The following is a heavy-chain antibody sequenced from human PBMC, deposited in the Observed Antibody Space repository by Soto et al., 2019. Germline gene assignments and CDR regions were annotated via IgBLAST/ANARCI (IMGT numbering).Heavy chain of an antibody. V-gene: IGHV4-30-2*01. Sequence: TLYLSCAVSGCSIRSGGYSGRWIRQPPGKGLEWIGYIYHSGSTYYNPSLKSRVTISVDRSKDQFSLKLSSVTAADTAVYYCAREAQGFGPAAFDYWGPGTLVTVS. CDR1: GCSIRSGGYS. J-gene: IGHJ4*02. CDR3: AREAQGFGPAAFDY. CDR2: IYHSGST. D-gene: IGHD2-2*01.